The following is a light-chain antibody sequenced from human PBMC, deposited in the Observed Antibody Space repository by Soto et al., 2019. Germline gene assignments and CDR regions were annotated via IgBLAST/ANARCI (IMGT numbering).Light chain of an antibody. CDR2: GAS. CDR3: HQYHLWPWT. Sequence: ENVMRQSPATLSLSPSERVTLSCRASQSISTHLAWYEQKPGQAPRLLIYGASTRAAGIPARFSGSGSGTEFTLTISSLQSEDFAVYYCHQYHLWPWTFGQGSNVDIK. V-gene: IGKV3D-15*01. J-gene: IGKJ1*01. CDR1: QSISTH.